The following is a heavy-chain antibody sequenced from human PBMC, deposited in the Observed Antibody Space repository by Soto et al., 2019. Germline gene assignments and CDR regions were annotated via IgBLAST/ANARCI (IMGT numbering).Heavy chain of an antibody. D-gene: IGHD4-4*01. Sequence: EVPLVESGGGLVQPGGSLRLSCAASGLTFNSYTMTWVRQAPGKGLEWVSYISSRSGVIYYADSVKGRFTISRDNAKNSLYLQMNSLRDEDTAVYYCATSVGNREGYSKFEYWGQGTLLTVSS. CDR1: GLTFNSYT. CDR2: ISSRSGVI. V-gene: IGHV3-48*02. CDR3: ATSVGNREGYSKFEY. J-gene: IGHJ4*02.